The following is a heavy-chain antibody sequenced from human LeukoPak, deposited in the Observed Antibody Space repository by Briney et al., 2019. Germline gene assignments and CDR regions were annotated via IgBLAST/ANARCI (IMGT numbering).Heavy chain of an antibody. CDR2: ISSSDTYI. Sequence: MAGGSLRLSCAASGFTFSSYSMNWVRQAPGKGLEWVSSISSSDTYIYHADSVKGRFTISRDNAKNSLYLQMNSLRVEDTAVYYCARDPSGSSGWVRVDYWGQGTLVTVSS. V-gene: IGHV3-21*01. D-gene: IGHD6-19*01. CDR1: GFTFSSYS. CDR3: ARDPSGSSGWVRVDY. J-gene: IGHJ4*02.